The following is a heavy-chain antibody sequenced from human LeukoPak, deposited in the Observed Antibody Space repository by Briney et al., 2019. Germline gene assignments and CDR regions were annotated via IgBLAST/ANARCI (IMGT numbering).Heavy chain of an antibody. D-gene: IGHD2-8*01. J-gene: IGHJ5*02. CDR1: GDSISSGGYS. CDR3: AREVLMVSGQAANWFDP. V-gene: IGHV4-30-2*01. CDR2: IYHTRST. Sequence: SETLSLTCAVSGDSISSGGYSWSWIRQPPGKGLEWIGYIYHTRSTYYNPSLKSRVTISVDRSKNQFSLKLSSVTAADTAVYYCAREVLMVSGQAANWFDPWGQGTLVTVSS.